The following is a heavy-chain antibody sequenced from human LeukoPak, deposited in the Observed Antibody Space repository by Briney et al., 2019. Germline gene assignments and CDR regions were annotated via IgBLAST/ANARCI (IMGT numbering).Heavy chain of an antibody. D-gene: IGHD6-13*01. CDR1: GDSISSSSYY. Sequence: SETLSLTCTVSGDSISSSSYYWGWIRQPPGKGLEWIGSIYYSGSTYYNPSLKSRVTISVDTSKNRFSLKLSSVTAADTAVYYCARGLPGIAAAGTLLWRLNWFDPWGQGTLVTVSS. V-gene: IGHV4-39*01. CDR2: IYYSGST. J-gene: IGHJ5*02. CDR3: ARGLPGIAAAGTLLWRLNWFDP.